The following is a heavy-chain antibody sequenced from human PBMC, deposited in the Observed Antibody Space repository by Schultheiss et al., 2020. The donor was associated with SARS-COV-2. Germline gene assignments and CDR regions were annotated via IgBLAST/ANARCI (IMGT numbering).Heavy chain of an antibody. J-gene: IGHJ4*02. V-gene: IGHV3-7*01. CDR1: GFTFSDYW. Sequence: GGSLRLSCAASGFTFSDYWMTWVRQAPGKGLEWVAIIQQGGSDKHYVNSVKGRFTISRDNAKNSVSLQMNSLRVEDTAVYYCARGPLGYCSSTSCSADFWGQGTRVTVSS. CDR3: ARGPLGYCSSTSCSADF. D-gene: IGHD2-2*01. CDR2: IQQGGSDK.